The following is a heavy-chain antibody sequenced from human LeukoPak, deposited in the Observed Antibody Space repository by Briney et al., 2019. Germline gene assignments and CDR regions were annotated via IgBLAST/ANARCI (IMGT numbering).Heavy chain of an antibody. CDR2: ISFDGTNK. V-gene: IGHV3-30-3*01. J-gene: IGHJ4*02. CDR1: GFIFSNCA. CDR3: ASGSSVDCSRTSCPPTDY. D-gene: IGHD2-2*01. Sequence: GGSLSLSCAASGFIFSNCAMHWVRQAPGKGLEWVAVISFDGTNKYYADSVKGRFTISRANSKNTLYVQMNSLRGDDTGVYYCASGSSVDCSRTSCPPTDYWGQGTLVTVSS.